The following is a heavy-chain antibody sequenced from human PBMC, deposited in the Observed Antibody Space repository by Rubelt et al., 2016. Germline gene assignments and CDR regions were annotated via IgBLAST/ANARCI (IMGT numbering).Heavy chain of an antibody. V-gene: IGHV1-18*01. Sequence: QVQLVQSGAEVKKPGASVKVSCKASGYTFTSYGISWVRQAPGQGLEWMGWIRAYNGNNNYAQKLQGRVTMTTDTSTSTAYRELRSLGSDDTAVYYCARDEPYSSSWYDYWGQGTLVTVSS. J-gene: IGHJ4*02. CDR1: GYTFTSYG. CDR3: ARDEPYSSSWYDY. CDR2: IRAYNGNN. D-gene: IGHD6-13*01.